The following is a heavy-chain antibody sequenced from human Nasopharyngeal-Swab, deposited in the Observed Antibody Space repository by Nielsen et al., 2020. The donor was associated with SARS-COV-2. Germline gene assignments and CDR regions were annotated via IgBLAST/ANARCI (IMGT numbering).Heavy chain of an antibody. CDR2: ISYDGSNK. CDR3: ARDLGGYYGD. Sequence: GESLKISCAASGFTFSSYGMHWVRQAPGKGLEWVAVISYDGSNKYYADPVKGRFTISRDNSKNTLYLQMNSLRAEDTAVYYCARDLGGYYGDWGQGTLVTVSS. D-gene: IGHD3-22*01. CDR1: GFTFSSYG. J-gene: IGHJ4*02. V-gene: IGHV3-30*03.